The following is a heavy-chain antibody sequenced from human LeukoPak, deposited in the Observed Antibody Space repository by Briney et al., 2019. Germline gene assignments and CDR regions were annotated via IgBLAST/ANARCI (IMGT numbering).Heavy chain of an antibody. J-gene: IGHJ4*02. Sequence: ASVKVSCKASGYTVTGYYMHWLRQAPGQRLEWRGWINPNSGSTKYAQKFQGRVTMTRDTSVSTAYMELSRLSCDDTAVYYCARDGIMITFGGVIVDFDYWGQGTLVTVSS. CDR1: GYTVTGYY. CDR2: INPNSGST. V-gene: IGHV1-2*02. CDR3: ARDGIMITFGGVIVDFDY. D-gene: IGHD3-16*02.